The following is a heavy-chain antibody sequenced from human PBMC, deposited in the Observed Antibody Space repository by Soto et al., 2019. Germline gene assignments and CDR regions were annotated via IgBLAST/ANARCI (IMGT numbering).Heavy chain of an antibody. Sequence: EVQLVESGGGLVKPGGSLRLSCAASGFTFSNAWMSWVRQAPGKGLEWVGRIKSDTDVGTTVYAAPVKGRFTISRDESKTTLYLQMNSLKTEDTAVYYCTTEERYGDYLKYYYGMDAWGQGTTVTVSS. CDR2: IKSDTDVGTT. CDR1: GFTFSNAW. D-gene: IGHD4-17*01. CDR3: TTEERYGDYLKYYYGMDA. V-gene: IGHV3-15*01. J-gene: IGHJ6*02.